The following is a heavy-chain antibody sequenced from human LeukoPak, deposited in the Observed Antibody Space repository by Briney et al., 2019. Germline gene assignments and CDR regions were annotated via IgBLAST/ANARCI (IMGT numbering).Heavy chain of an antibody. CDR3: AKHRGYSYGSLGMDV. Sequence: GRSLRLSCAASGFTFSSYGMHWVRQAPGKGLEWVAVISYDGSNKYYADSVKGRFTISRDNPKNTPYLQMNSLRAEDTAVYYCAKHRGYSYGSLGMDVWGQGTTVTVSS. CDR2: ISYDGSNK. J-gene: IGHJ6*02. D-gene: IGHD5-18*01. V-gene: IGHV3-30*18. CDR1: GFTFSSYG.